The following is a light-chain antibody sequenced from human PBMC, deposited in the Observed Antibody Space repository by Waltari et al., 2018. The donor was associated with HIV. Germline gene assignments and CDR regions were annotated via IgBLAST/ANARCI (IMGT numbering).Light chain of an antibody. CDR2: EDI. CDR1: TLPKKY. Sequence: SSELTQPPSVSVSPGQTARITCSGDTLPKKYAHWYQQKSGHAPVLVIYEDIKRPSGIPERFSGSSSGTMAILTISGAQVEDEADYYCYSTESNGNHRVFGGGTKLTVL. J-gene: IGLJ3*02. CDR3: YSTESNGNHRV. V-gene: IGLV3-10*01.